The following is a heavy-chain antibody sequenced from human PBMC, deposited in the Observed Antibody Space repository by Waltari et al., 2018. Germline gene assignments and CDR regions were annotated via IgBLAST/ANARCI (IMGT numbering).Heavy chain of an antibody. CDR3: VRSVFMDV. V-gene: IGHV3-74*01. J-gene: IGHJ6*02. CDR1: GFSFSTYW. D-gene: IGHD2-8*01. CDR2: IKSDGTIP. Sequence: VQLVESLRLSCAASGFSFSTYWMNWARQEPGEGLMSVSRIKSDGTIPAYGDSVKDRFTISRDNAKNSLYLQMNSLRVDDTAVYYCVRSVFMDVWGQGTTVTASS.